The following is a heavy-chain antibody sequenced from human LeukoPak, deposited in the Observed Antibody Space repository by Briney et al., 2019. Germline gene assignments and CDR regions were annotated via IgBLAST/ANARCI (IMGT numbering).Heavy chain of an antibody. CDR3: STYSYTGGYSAFDI. J-gene: IGHJ3*02. CDR1: GYSFTNFW. Sequence: GESLKISCKGSGYSFTNFWIGWVRQMPRKGLEWVGIIYPGDSNTQYTPSFRDQVTISADKSIATAYLQWSSLKASDTAMYYCSTYSYTGGYSAFDIWGQGTMVTVSS. CDR2: IYPGDSNT. D-gene: IGHD3-22*01. V-gene: IGHV5-51*01.